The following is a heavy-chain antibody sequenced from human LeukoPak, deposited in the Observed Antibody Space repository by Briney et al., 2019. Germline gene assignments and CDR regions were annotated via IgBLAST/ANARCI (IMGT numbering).Heavy chain of an antibody. D-gene: IGHD4-17*01. J-gene: IGHJ4*02. CDR2: IWYDGSNK. Sequence: PGGSLRLSCAASGFTFSSYGMHWVRQAPGKGLEWVAVIWYDGSNKYYADSVKGRFTISRDNSTNTLYLQMNSLRAEDTAVYYCARGATTVTTRSAFDYWGQGTLVTVSS. CDR1: GFTFSSYG. V-gene: IGHV3-33*01. CDR3: ARGATTVTTRSAFDY.